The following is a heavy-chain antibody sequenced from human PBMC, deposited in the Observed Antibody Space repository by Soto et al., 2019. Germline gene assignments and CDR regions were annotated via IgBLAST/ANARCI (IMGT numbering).Heavy chain of an antibody. CDR1: GFSFNNYY. J-gene: IGHJ3*02. CDR3: TRGGAGAAVDI. CDR2: INGEGTIT. V-gene: IGHV3-74*01. Sequence: EVQLVESGGGLVQPGESLRLSCAASGFSFNNYYMHWVRQAPGTGLVWVSRINGEGTITSYADSVKGRFTISRDNAKNTLYRQMNSLRAEDAAVYYCTRGGAGAAVDIWGQGTMVTVSS. D-gene: IGHD6-19*01.